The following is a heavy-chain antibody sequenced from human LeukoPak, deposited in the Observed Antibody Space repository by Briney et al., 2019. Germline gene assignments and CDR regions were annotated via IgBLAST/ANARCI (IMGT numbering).Heavy chain of an antibody. J-gene: IGHJ4*02. CDR3: ARSYYYDSNIDF. CDR2: IYFCGST. CDR1: GGSICSSGYY. D-gene: IGHD3-22*01. V-gene: IGHV4-31*03. Sequence: PSETLSLTCTVSGGSICSSGYYWSWIRQHPGKGLEYIGYIYFCGSTYYNPSLKSRVTISVGTSQNQFSLKLSSVTAADTAVYYCARSYYYDSNIDFWGQGTLVTVSS.